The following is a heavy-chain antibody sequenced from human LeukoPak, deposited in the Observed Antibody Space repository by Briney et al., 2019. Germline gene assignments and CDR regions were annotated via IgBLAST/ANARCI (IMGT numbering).Heavy chain of an antibody. CDR3: AKPQVGEWLLPDY. D-gene: IGHD3-3*01. V-gene: IGHV3-48*03. CDR2: ISSSGSTI. Sequence: RSGGSLRLSCAASGFTFSSYEMHWVRQAPGKGLEWVSYISSSGSTIYYADSVKGRFTISRDNAKNSLYLQMNSLRAEDTAVYYCAKPQVGEWLLPDYWGQGTLVTVSS. J-gene: IGHJ4*02. CDR1: GFTFSSYE.